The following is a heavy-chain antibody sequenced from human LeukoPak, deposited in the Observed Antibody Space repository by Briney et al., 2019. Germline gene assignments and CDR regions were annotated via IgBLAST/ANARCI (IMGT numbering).Heavy chain of an antibody. CDR2: IDTDGTTT. Sequence: GGSLRLSCTTSEFTFNNYWMHWVRQVPGKGLVWVSRIDTDGTTTDYADSVKGRFTISRDNAKNTLYLQMNSLSAEDTAVYYCVKVAVQTQVVPAAIFFDYWGQGTLVTVSS. CDR3: VKVAVQTQVVPAAIFFDY. D-gene: IGHD2-2*01. CDR1: EFTFNNYW. J-gene: IGHJ4*02. V-gene: IGHV3-74*01.